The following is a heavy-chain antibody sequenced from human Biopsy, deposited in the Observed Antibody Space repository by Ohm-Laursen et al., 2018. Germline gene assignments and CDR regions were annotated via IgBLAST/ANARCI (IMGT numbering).Heavy chain of an antibody. CDR1: GNTLATYH. V-gene: IGHV1-46*01. CDR2: ISPSGATT. D-gene: IGHD5-24*01. J-gene: IGHJ6*02. Sequence: SSVKVSCKASGNTLATYHIHWVRQASGQGLEWMGVISPSGATTSFSQKFQGRITMTRDTSTGTVYMDLNSLGSEDTAVYYCARAGVGSDGTDSYYYGMNVWGPGTTVTVSS. CDR3: ARAGVGSDGTDSYYYGMNV.